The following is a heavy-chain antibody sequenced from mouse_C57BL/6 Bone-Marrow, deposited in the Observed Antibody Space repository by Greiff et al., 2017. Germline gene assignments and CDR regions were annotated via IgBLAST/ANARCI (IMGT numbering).Heavy chain of an antibody. CDR1: GYTFTSYW. J-gene: IGHJ4*01. CDR3: AREVTTDHAMDY. D-gene: IGHD2-2*01. CDR2: IDPSDSYT. Sequence: QVQLQQPGAELVKPGASVKLSCKASGYTFTSYWMQWVKQRPGQGLEWIGEIDPSDSYTNYNQKFKGKATLTVDTSSSTAYMQRSSLTAEDSAVYYCAREVTTDHAMDYWGQGTSVTGSS. V-gene: IGHV1-50*01.